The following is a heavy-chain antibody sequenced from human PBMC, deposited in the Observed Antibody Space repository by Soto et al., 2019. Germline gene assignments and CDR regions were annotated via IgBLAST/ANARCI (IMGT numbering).Heavy chain of an antibody. V-gene: IGHV1-8*01. D-gene: IGHD3-3*01. Sequence: GASVKVSCKASGYTFTSYDINWVRQATGQGLEWMGWMNPNSGNTGYAQKFQGRVTMTRNTSISTAYMELSSLRSEDTAVYYCARGDTYYDFWSGYYRYYYYYYMDVWGKGTTVTVSS. CDR1: GYTFTSYD. J-gene: IGHJ6*03. CDR2: MNPNSGNT. CDR3: ARGDTYYDFWSGYYRYYYYYYMDV.